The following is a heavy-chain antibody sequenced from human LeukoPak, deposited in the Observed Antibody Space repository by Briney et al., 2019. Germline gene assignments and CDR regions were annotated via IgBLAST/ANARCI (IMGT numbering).Heavy chain of an antibody. CDR2: INPISGVT. J-gene: IGHJ4*02. Sequence: ASVKVSCKASGYTFTAYYVHWVRQAPGQGLEWMGWINPISGVTDSAQKLQGRVTMTRDTSITTAYMELSRLTSDDTAVYYCARDTGIAVLSDYWGQGTLVTVSS. V-gene: IGHV1-2*02. CDR3: ARDTGIAVLSDY. CDR1: GYTFTAYY. D-gene: IGHD6-19*01.